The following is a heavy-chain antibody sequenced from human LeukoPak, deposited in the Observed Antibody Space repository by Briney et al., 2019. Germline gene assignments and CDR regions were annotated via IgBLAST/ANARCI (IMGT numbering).Heavy chain of an antibody. CDR3: AKYGNSGWVIDN. Sequence: SETLSLTCTVSGGSIGSDYWTWIRQPPGKGLEYIGYIYYTGGTNYNPSLKSRVTISVDTSKNQFSLRLSSVTAADTAVYSCAKYGNSGWVIDNWGQGTLVTVSS. V-gene: IGHV4-59*08. J-gene: IGHJ4*02. D-gene: IGHD6-19*01. CDR2: IYYTGGT. CDR1: GGSIGSDY.